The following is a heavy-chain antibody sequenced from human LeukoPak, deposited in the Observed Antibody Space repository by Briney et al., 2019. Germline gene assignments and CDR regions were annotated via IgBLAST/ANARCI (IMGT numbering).Heavy chain of an antibody. D-gene: IGHD2-15*01. Sequence: PSETLSLTCAVYGGSFSGYYWSWTRQPPGKGLEWIGEINHSGSTNYNPSLKSRVTISVDTSKNQFSLKLSSVTAADTAVYYCARGPWPYCSGGSCYLVRYFQHWGQGTLVTVSS. CDR1: GGSFSGYY. CDR3: ARGPWPYCSGGSCYLVRYFQH. J-gene: IGHJ1*01. CDR2: INHSGST. V-gene: IGHV4-34*01.